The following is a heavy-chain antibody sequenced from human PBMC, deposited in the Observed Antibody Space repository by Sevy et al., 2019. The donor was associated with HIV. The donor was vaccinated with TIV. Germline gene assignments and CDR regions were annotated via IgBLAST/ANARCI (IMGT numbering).Heavy chain of an antibody. Sequence: GGSLRLSCEASGFAFSDYYMNWFRQAPGKGLEWVSYISRSATTIYYADSIKGRFTISRDNAKNSLFLQMNSLRAEDKDVYFCARPTDDIGRSGYYYVGYWGRGTLVTVSS. CDR2: ISRSATTI. CDR3: ARPTDDIGRSGYYYVGY. CDR1: GFAFSDYY. J-gene: IGHJ4*02. D-gene: IGHD3-22*01. V-gene: IGHV3-11*01.